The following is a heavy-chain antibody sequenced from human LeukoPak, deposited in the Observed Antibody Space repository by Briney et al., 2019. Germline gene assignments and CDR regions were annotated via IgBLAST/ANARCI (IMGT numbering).Heavy chain of an antibody. V-gene: IGHV5-51*01. Sequence: GESLKISCKGSGYSFTNYWIGWVRQMPGKGLKWMGIIYPGDSDARYSPSFQGQVTISADKSISTAYLQWSSLKASDTAMYYCASPLMATIRGFDAFDIWGQGTMVTVSS. J-gene: IGHJ3*02. CDR3: ASPLMATIRGFDAFDI. CDR2: IYPGDSDA. D-gene: IGHD5-24*01. CDR1: GYSFTNYW.